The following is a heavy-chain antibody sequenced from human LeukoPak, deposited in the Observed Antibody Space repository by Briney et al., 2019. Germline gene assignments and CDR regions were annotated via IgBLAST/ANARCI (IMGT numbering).Heavy chain of an antibody. CDR1: GASISGSSHYF. CDR2: IYYSGIT. D-gene: IGHD5-24*01. J-gene: IGHJ4*02. V-gene: IGHV4-39*01. Sequence: SETLSLTCTVSGASISGSSHYFWGWIRQTPGKGLEWIGSIYYSGITYYTPSLKSRLTISVDTSRNQFSLKLTSVTAADTAVYYCARLYLPATRFDYWGQGTLVTVSS. CDR3: ARLYLPATRFDY.